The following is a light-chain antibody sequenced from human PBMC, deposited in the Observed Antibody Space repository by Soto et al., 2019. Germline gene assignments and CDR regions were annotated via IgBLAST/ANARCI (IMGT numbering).Light chain of an antibody. CDR2: GNS. J-gene: IGLJ1*01. CDR3: QSYDSSLSGYV. Sequence: QSVLTQPPSVSGARGQRVTISCTGSSSNIGAGYDVHWYQQLPGTAPKLLIYGNSNRPSGVPDRFSGSKSGTSASLAITGLQAEDEADYYCQSYDSSLSGYVFGTGTKVTVL. CDR1: SSNIGAGYD. V-gene: IGLV1-40*01.